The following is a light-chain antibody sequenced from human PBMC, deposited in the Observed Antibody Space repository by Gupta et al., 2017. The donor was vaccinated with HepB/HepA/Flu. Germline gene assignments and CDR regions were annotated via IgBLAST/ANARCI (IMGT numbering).Light chain of an antibody. V-gene: IGKV1-5*03. CDR3: QQYNTFPWT. J-gene: IGKJ1*01. Sequence: DIQMTQSPSTLSASVGDSVTVTCRASQIIGSWLAWYQLKPGKAPRLLISQTSTLASGVPSRFSGSASGTKFTLTISSLQPDDFGTFYCQQYNTFPWTFGQGTKVETK. CDR2: QTS. CDR1: QIIGSW.